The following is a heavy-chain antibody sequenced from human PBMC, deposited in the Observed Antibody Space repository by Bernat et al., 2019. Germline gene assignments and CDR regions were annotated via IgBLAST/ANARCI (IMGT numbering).Heavy chain of an antibody. CDR1: GYTFTSYG. CDR2: ISAYNGNT. J-gene: IGHJ4*02. Sequence: QVQLVQSGAEVKKLGSSVKVYCKASGYTFTSYGISWVRQAPGQGLEWMGWISAYNGNTNYAQKLQGRVTMTTDTSTSTAYMELRSLRSDDTAVYYCARDEGNGSSLYESRLFDYWCQGTLVTVSS. CDR3: ARDEGNGSSLYESRLFDY. V-gene: IGHV1-18*01. D-gene: IGHD6-13*01.